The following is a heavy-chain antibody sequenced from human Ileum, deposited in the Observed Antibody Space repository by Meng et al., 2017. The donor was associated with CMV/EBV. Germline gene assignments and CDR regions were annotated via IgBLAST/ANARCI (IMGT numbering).Heavy chain of an antibody. Sequence: GSLRLSCAASGFTFSGYWMHWVRQGPGKGLVWVSRIKGDGSYANYADSVQGRFTFSRDNAKNTLFLQMNSLRGEDTGVYYCARDLPIGQQLVREDYWGQGTLVTVSS. CDR3: ARDLPIGQQLVREDY. CDR2: IKGDGSYA. J-gene: IGHJ4*02. CDR1: GFTFSGYW. D-gene: IGHD6-13*01. V-gene: IGHV3-74*01.